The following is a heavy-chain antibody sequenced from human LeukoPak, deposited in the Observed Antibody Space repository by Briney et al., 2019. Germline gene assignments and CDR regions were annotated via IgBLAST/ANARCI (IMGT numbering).Heavy chain of an antibody. CDR1: GYTFTGYY. CDR2: INPNSGGT. V-gene: IGHV1-2*02. CDR3: ASGYYYDSSGYYY. D-gene: IGHD3-22*01. Sequence: ASVKVSCKASGYTFTGYYMHWVRQAPGQGLEWMGWINPNSGGTNYAQKFQGRVTMTRDTSISTAYMELSRLRSDDTAVYSCASGYYYDSSGYYYWGQGTLVTVSS. J-gene: IGHJ4*02.